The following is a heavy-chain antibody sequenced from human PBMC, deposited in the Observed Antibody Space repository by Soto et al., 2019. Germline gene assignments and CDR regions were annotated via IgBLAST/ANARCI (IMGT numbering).Heavy chain of an antibody. CDR1: GYSISSSNW. Sequence: PSETLSLTCTVSGYSISSSNWWGWIRQPPGKGLEWIGYIYYSGSTYYNPSLKSRVSMSVDTSKNHFSLKLSSVTAVDTAVYYCASYSVIGNTRRHFDHWGQGTLVTVSS. J-gene: IGHJ4*02. V-gene: IGHV4-28*01. D-gene: IGHD1-7*01. CDR3: ASYSVIGNTRRHFDH. CDR2: IYYSGST.